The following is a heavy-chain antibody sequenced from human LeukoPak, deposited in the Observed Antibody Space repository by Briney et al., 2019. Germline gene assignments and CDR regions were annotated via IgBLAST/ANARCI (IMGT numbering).Heavy chain of an antibody. CDR1: GFTFSSYS. D-gene: IGHD5-18*01. J-gene: IGHJ4*02. CDR3: VTDTSMGGLFDY. Sequence: GGSLRLSCAASGFTFSSYSMNWVRQAPGKGLEWVSYISSSSNTIYYADSVKGRFTISRVNAKNSLYLQMNSLRDEDTALYYCVTDTSMGGLFDYWGQGTLVTVSS. CDR2: ISSSSNTI. V-gene: IGHV3-48*02.